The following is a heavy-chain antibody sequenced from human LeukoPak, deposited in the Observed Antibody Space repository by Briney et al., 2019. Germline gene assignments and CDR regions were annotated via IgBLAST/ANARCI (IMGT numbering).Heavy chain of an antibody. CDR1: GGTFSSYA. V-gene: IGHV1-69*05. J-gene: IGHJ3*02. Sequence: SVKVSCKASGGTFSSYAISWVRQAPGQGLEWMGGIIPIFGAANYAQKYQGRVTITTDESTSTAYMELSSLRSEDTAVYYCARSPAQGYCSGGSCYSNAFDIWGQGTMVTVSS. CDR3: ARSPAQGYCSGGSCYSNAFDI. CDR2: IIPIFGAA. D-gene: IGHD2-15*01.